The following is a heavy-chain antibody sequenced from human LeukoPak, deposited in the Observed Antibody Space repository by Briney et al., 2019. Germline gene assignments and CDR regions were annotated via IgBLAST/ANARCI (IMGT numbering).Heavy chain of an antibody. CDR3: ARCRPTRTGYYGSGSYYKSDDYYYYMDV. D-gene: IGHD3-10*01. CDR2: ISAYNGNT. Sequence: ASVKVSCKASGYTFTSYGISWVRQAPGQGLEWMGWISAYNGNTNYAQKLQGRVTMTTDTSTSTAYMELRSLRSDDTAVYYCARCRPTRTGYYGSGSYYKSDDYYYYMDVWGKGTTVTISS. J-gene: IGHJ6*03. CDR1: GYTFTSYG. V-gene: IGHV1-18*01.